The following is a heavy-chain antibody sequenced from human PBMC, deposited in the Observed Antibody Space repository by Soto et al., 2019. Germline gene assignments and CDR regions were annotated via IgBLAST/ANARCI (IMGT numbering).Heavy chain of an antibody. J-gene: IGHJ4*02. Sequence: SETLSLTCTVSGGSISSYYWSWIRQPPGKGLEWIGYIYYSGSTNYNPSLKSRVTISVDTSKNQFSLKLSSVTAADTAVYYCAALEYYDSSGYYPFDYWGQGTLVTVSS. CDR3: AALEYYDSSGYYPFDY. D-gene: IGHD3-22*01. CDR2: IYYSGST. V-gene: IGHV4-59*01. CDR1: GGSISSYY.